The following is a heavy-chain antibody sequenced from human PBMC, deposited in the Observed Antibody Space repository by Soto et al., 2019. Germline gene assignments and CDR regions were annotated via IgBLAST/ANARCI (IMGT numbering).Heavy chain of an antibody. CDR2: VFSSVSA. D-gene: IGHD2-21*02. Sequence: PSETLSLTSIVSGVSVTSYTWSWVRQPANKGLEWIGRVFSSVSATYHTSLKSRVSISMDTAENRISLQRDSVTAADAGVYLCAGDGMTTGDTWGPGTLVTVSS. CDR3: AGDGMTTGDT. CDR1: GVSVTSYT. V-gene: IGHV4-4*07. J-gene: IGHJ4*02.